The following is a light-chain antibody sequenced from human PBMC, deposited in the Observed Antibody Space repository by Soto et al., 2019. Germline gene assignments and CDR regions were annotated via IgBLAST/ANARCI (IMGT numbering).Light chain of an antibody. CDR2: GAS. Sequence: EIVMTQSPATLSVSPGERATLSCRASQSVSSNLAWYQQKPGQAPRLLIYGASTRATGIPARFSGSGSGTEFTLTISSLQSEDFAVYYCHQYHGWPWTFGQGTKVEIK. V-gene: IGKV3-15*01. CDR1: QSVSSN. J-gene: IGKJ1*01. CDR3: HQYHGWPWT.